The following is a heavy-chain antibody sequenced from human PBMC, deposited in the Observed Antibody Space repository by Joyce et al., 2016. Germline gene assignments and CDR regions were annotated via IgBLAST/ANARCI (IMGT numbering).Heavy chain of an antibody. CDR2: IHYTGGT. Sequence: QVQLQQWGAGLLKPSETLSLTCGVYGASFTLSPYWFSWIRQSPEKGLEGIGEIHYTGGTNYNPSFKSRVTMSVDTSKSQFFLKLTSMTAADTAVYYCARGTDYVWVSPWGQGTLVTVSS. CDR3: ARGTDYVWVSP. D-gene: IGHD3-16*01. V-gene: IGHV4-34*02. CDR1: GASFTLSPYW. J-gene: IGHJ4*02.